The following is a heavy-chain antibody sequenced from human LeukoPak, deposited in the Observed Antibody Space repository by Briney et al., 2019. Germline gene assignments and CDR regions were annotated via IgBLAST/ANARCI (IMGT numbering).Heavy chain of an antibody. J-gene: IGHJ6*03. Sequence: PSETLSLTCTVSGVSVCSSSAYWAWVRQPPGGGVGWFGSVYYSGTTYYNTSLESRVTISEDTSRNRFPLMLSSVTAADTAVYYCVRQNSDYYYYYLDVWGEGTTVIVSS. CDR2: VYYSGTT. CDR1: GVSVCSSSAY. V-gene: IGHV4-39*01. CDR3: VRQNSDYYYYYLDV. D-gene: IGHD1-7*01.